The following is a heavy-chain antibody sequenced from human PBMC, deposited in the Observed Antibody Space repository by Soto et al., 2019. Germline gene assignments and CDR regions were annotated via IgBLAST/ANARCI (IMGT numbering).Heavy chain of an antibody. Sequence: SETLSLTCAVYGGSFSGYYWSWIRQPPGKGLEWIGYIYYTGSTNYNPSLKSRVTISVDTSKKQFSLKLSSVTAADTAVYYCARWPQLKPRFDYWGQGTLVTVSS. CDR3: ARWPQLKPRFDY. D-gene: IGHD1-1*01. J-gene: IGHJ4*02. CDR1: GGSFSGYY. CDR2: IYYTGST. V-gene: IGHV4-59*12.